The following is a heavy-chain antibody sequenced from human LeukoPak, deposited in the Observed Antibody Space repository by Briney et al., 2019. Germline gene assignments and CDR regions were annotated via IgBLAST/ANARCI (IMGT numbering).Heavy chain of an antibody. V-gene: IGHV3-9*01. CDR3: AKVGGVGSGWTGYFGL. Sequence: PGGSLRLSCAASGFTFDDYAMHWVRQAPGKGLEWVSGISWNSGSIGYADSVKGRFTISRDNAKNSLYLQMNSLRAEDTVLYYCAKVGGVGSGWTGYFGLWRRGPLIPVSS. CDR2: ISWNSGSI. D-gene: IGHD6-19*01. CDR1: GFTFDDYA. J-gene: IGHJ2*01.